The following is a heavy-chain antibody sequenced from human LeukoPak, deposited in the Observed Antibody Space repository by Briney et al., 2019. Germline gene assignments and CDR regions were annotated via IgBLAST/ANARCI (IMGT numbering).Heavy chain of an antibody. J-gene: IGHJ4*02. CDR1: GGSISSYY. CDR3: ARGSRNLPPYYYGSGSYYLFDY. V-gene: IGHV4-59*08. Sequence: PSETLSLTCTVSGGSISSYYWSWIRQPPGKGLEWIGYIYYSGSTNYNPSLKSRVTISVDTSKNQFSLKLSSVTAADTAVYYCARGSRNLPPYYYGSGSYYLFDYWGQGTLVTVSS. D-gene: IGHD3-10*01. CDR2: IYYSGST.